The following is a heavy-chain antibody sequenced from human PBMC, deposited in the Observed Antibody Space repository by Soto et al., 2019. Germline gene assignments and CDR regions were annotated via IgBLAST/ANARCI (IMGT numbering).Heavy chain of an antibody. CDR3: ASDRLEGNDNWFDP. Sequence: TLSLTCTVSGGSISSPVNYWSWVRQHPGKGLEWIGYISYSGSTLYNPSLKSRISISRDASKNQFSLRLSSVTAADTAVYYCASDRLEGNDNWFDPWGQGTLVTVSS. V-gene: IGHV4-31*03. D-gene: IGHD1-1*01. J-gene: IGHJ5*02. CDR1: GGSISSPVNY. CDR2: ISYSGST.